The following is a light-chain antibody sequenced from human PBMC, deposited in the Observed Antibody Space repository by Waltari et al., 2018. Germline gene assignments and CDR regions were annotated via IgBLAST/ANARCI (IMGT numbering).Light chain of an antibody. J-gene: IGLJ2*01. Sequence: SYELTQPPSVSVSPGQTASIICSGDKLGERSASWYQQKAGQSPMLVIFEDVKRPSGIPERFSGSNSGNTATLTISGTQAMDEADYYCQVWDSSNDVFGGGTKLTVL. CDR1: KLGERS. CDR2: EDV. CDR3: QVWDSSNDV. V-gene: IGLV3-1*01.